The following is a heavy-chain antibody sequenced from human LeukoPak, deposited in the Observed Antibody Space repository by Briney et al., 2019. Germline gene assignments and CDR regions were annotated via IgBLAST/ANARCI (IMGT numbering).Heavy chain of an antibody. CDR3: ARACGGTCYFDY. D-gene: IGHD2-15*01. CDR2: IYHSGST. V-gene: IGHV4-30-2*01. CDR1: GGSVSSGSYY. Sequence: SETLSLTCTVSGGSVSSGSYYWSWIRQPPGKGLEWIGYIYHSGSTSHNPSLKSRVTVSVDRSTNQFSLKLSSVTAADTAVYYCARACGGTCYFDYWGQGTLVTVSS. J-gene: IGHJ4*02.